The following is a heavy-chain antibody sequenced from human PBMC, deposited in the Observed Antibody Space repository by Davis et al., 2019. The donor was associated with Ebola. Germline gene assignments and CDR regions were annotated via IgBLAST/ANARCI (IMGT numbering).Heavy chain of an antibody. Sequence: GESLKISCAASGFTFRQYAMSWVRQAPGKGLEWVSTISSGAIRTYYADSVEGRFTISRDNSRSTMALQMNSLRAEDTAVYYCTKPLRECSTTSCHLDWYFDLWGRGTLVTVSS. D-gene: IGHD2-2*01. CDR1: GFTFRQYA. CDR2: ISSGAIRT. V-gene: IGHV3-23*01. J-gene: IGHJ2*01. CDR3: TKPLRECSTTSCHLDWYFDL.